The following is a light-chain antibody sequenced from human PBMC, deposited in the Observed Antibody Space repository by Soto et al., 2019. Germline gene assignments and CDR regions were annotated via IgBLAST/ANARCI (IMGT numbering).Light chain of an antibody. V-gene: IGKV3-20*01. Sequence: EIGLTQSPGTLSLSPGERAILSCRASQTVSSNYLAWYQQKPGQAPRLLMYGASTRATGIPDRFNGGGSGTDFTLTISRLEPEDFAVYYCQQYGSSRSFGQGTKVDIK. CDR1: QTVSSNY. J-gene: IGKJ1*01. CDR2: GAS. CDR3: QQYGSSRS.